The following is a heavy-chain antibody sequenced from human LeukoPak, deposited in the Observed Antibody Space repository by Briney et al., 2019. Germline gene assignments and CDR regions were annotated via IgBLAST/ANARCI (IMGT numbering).Heavy chain of an antibody. CDR1: GFTVSSNY. Sequence: KPGGSLRLSCAASGFTVSSNYMSWVRQAPGKGLEWVSVIYSGGSTYYADSVKGRFTISRDNSKNTLYLQMNSLRVEDTAIYYCAKDGAQVGVTFDYWGQGTLVTVSS. CDR3: AKDGAQVGVTFDY. V-gene: IGHV3-53*01. D-gene: IGHD1-26*01. J-gene: IGHJ4*02. CDR2: IYSGGST.